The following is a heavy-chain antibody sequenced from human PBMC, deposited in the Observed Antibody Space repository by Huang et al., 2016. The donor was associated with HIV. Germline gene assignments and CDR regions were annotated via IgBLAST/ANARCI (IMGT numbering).Heavy chain of an antibody. CDR3: ARIRNSNTFFDY. J-gene: IGHJ4*02. CDR2: IDWDDEQ. Sequence: QVTLRESGPELVKPTQTLTLTCTFSGFSLSSSGMGGNWSRQPPGKAREWLARIDWDDEQYYNSSLEPRLTISKDTSKNQVVLTMTDMDPADTATYYCARIRNSNTFFDYWGQGTVVTVSS. CDR1: GFSLSSSGMG. D-gene: IGHD6-13*01. V-gene: IGHV2-70*15.